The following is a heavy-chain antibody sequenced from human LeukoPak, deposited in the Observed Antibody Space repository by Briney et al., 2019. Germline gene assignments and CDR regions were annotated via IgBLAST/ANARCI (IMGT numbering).Heavy chain of an antibody. CDR1: GFSFSDYF. CDR2: IKSKTDGGTT. Sequence: GGSLRLSCAASGFSFSDYFLNWVRQAPGKGLEWVGRIKSKTDGGTTGYAAPVKGRFAISRDDSKNTVYLQMNNLKNEDTGVYHCSTDNLDYDYVWGTYREVNYFDYWGQGTLVTVSS. V-gene: IGHV3-15*01. J-gene: IGHJ4*02. CDR3: STDNLDYDYVWGTYREVNYFDY. D-gene: IGHD3-16*02.